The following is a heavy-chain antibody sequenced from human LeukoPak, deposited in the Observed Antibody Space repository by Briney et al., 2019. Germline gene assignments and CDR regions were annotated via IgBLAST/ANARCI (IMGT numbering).Heavy chain of an antibody. J-gene: IGHJ4*02. CDR1: GFTFSSYE. Sequence: GGSLRLPCAASGFTFSSYEMNWVRQAPGKGLEWVSYISSSATTIYYADSVRGRFTISRDNAKNSLYLQMNSLRAEDTAVYYCAREYPDTFDYWGQGTLVTVSS. CDR2: ISSSATTI. V-gene: IGHV3-48*03. CDR3: AREYPDTFDY.